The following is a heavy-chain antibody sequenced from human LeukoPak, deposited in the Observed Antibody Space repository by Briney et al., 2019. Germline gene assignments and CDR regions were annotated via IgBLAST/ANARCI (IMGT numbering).Heavy chain of an antibody. V-gene: IGHV3-49*04. D-gene: IGHD3-3*01. J-gene: IGHJ4*02. Sequence: PGRSLRPSCTASGFTFGDYAMSWVRQAPGKGLEWVAFIRSKSYGGIIEYAASVKGRFTISRDDSKSVAYLQMNSLKTEDTAVYYCPRKSDVWSGYPGFHFDYWGQGALVTVSS. CDR2: IRSKSYGGII. CDR3: PRKSDVWSGYPGFHFDY. CDR1: GFTFGDYA.